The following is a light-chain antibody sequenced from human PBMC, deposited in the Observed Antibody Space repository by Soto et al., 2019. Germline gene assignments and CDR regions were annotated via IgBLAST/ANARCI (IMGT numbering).Light chain of an antibody. V-gene: IGKV1-5*03. Sequence: DIQMTQSPSTLSASVGDRVTITCRASQSISSWLAWYQQKPGKAPKLLIYKASSLESRVPSRFSGSGSGTEFTLTISSLQPDDVATYYCHQYNSDSWTFGQGTKVEIK. CDR1: QSISSW. CDR3: HQYNSDSWT. J-gene: IGKJ1*01. CDR2: KAS.